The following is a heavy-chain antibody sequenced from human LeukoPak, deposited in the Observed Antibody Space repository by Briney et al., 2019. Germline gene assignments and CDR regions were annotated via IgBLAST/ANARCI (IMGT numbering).Heavy chain of an antibody. D-gene: IGHD3-3*01. V-gene: IGHV3-21*01. J-gene: IGHJ6*02. CDR3: ARDPDDFDYGMDV. Sequence: GGSLRLSCAASGFTFSSYSLNWVRQAPGKGLEWVSSISSSSSYIYYADSVKGRFTISRGNAKNSLYLQMNSLRAEDTAVYYCARDPDDFDYGMDVWGQGTTVTVSS. CDR1: GFTFSSYS. CDR2: ISSSSSYI.